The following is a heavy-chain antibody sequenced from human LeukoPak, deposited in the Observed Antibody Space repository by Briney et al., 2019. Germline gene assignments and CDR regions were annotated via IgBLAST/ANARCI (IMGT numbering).Heavy chain of an antibody. CDR3: ARSDGYCSSTSCYNVGAFDI. V-gene: IGHV4-59*01. CDR1: SGSISSYY. J-gene: IGHJ3*02. Sequence: SETLSLTCTLSSGSISSYYWSWIRQPPGKGLEWIGYIYYSGSTNYNPSLESRVTISVDTSKSQFSLRLSSVTAADTAVYYCARSDGYCSSTSCYNVGAFDIWGQGTMVTVSS. D-gene: IGHD2-2*02. CDR2: IYYSGST.